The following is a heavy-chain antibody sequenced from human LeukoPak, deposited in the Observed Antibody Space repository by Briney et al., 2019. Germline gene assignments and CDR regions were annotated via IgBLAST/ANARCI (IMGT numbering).Heavy chain of an antibody. CDR2: IYYSGST. Sequence: PSETLSLTCTVSGGSISSSSYYWGWIRQPPGKGLEWIGYIYYSGSTNYNPSLKSRVTISVDTSKNQFSLKLSSVTAADTAVYYCASLAAANHHYYGMDVWGQGTTVTVSS. CDR3: ASLAAANHHYYGMDV. CDR1: GGSISSSSYY. J-gene: IGHJ6*02. V-gene: IGHV4-61*05. D-gene: IGHD6-13*01.